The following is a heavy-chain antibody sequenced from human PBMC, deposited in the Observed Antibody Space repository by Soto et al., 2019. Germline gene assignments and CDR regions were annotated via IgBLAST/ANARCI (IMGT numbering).Heavy chain of an antibody. Sequence: PGGSLRLSCAASGFTFSSYAMSWVRQAPGKGLEWVSAISGSGGSTYYADSVKGRFTISRDNSKNTLYLQMNSLRAEDTAVYYCAKDFESYYGSGSYYSFDYWGQGTLVTVSS. CDR1: GFTFSSYA. CDR3: AKDFESYYGSGSYYSFDY. V-gene: IGHV3-23*01. CDR2: ISGSGGST. D-gene: IGHD3-10*01. J-gene: IGHJ4*02.